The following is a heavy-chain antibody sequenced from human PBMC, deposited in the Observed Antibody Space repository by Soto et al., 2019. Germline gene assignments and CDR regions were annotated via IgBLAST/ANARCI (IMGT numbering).Heavy chain of an antibody. Sequence: EVQLVESGGGLVQPGGSLRLSCAASGFSFSGHWMGWVRQAPGKGLEWVANIKQDGSEKYYADSVKGRFTISRDNAKNSLYLQMDSVRAEDTAVYYCASWTYNSGWYLDSWGQGTLVTVSS. CDR3: ASWTYNSGWYLDS. D-gene: IGHD6-19*01. CDR1: GFSFSGHW. J-gene: IGHJ4*02. CDR2: IKQDGSEK. V-gene: IGHV3-7*03.